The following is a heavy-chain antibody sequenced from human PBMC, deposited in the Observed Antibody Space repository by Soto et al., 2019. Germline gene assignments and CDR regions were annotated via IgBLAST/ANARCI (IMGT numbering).Heavy chain of an antibody. CDR1: GGSISSHY. J-gene: IGHJ4*02. D-gene: IGHD6-25*01. CDR3: ESHPIAADFFDY. Sequence: SETLSLTCTVSGGSISSHYWSWIRQPPGQGLEWIGYIYYSGSTNYNPSLKSRVTISVDTSKSQFSLRLSSVTAADTATYYCESHPIAADFFDYWGQGTLVTVSS. V-gene: IGHV4-59*11. CDR2: IYYSGST.